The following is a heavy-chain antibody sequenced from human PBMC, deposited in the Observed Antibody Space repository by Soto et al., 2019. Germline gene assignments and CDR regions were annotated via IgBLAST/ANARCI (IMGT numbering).Heavy chain of an antibody. Sequence: EVQLLESGGGLVQPGGSLRLSCAASGFTFISYAMTWVRQAPGKGLEWVSVISGSGGSTYYADSVKGRFTISRDNSKNXXYRQMNSLRAEDTAVYYCAKGGDSGSGSYRVPFDYWGQGTLVTVSS. V-gene: IGHV3-23*01. J-gene: IGHJ4*02. D-gene: IGHD3-10*01. CDR2: ISGSGGST. CDR1: GFTFISYA. CDR3: AKGGDSGSGSYRVPFDY.